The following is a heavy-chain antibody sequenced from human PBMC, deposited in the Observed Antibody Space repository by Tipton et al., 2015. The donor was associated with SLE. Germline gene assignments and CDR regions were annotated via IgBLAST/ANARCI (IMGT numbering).Heavy chain of an antibody. CDR1: GGTFSSYA. J-gene: IGHJ6*03. Sequence: QSGPEVKKPGSSVKVSCKASGGTFSSYAISWVQQAPGQGLEWMGGIIPIFGTANYAQKFQGRVTITTDESTSTAYMEVSSLRSEDTAVYYCARDLLTGEDYYYYMDVWGKGTTVTVSS. D-gene: IGHD7-27*01. V-gene: IGHV1-69*05. CDR3: ARDLLTGEDYYYYMDV. CDR2: IIPIFGTA.